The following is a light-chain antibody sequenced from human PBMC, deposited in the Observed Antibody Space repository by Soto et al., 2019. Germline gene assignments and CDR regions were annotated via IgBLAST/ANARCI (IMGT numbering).Light chain of an antibody. J-gene: IGLJ2*01. V-gene: IGLV1-40*01. CDR3: QSYDSSLSVV. CDR2: GNS. Sequence: QSVLTQPPSVSGAPGQRVTISCTGSSSNIGAGYDVHWYQQLPGTAPKLLIYGNSNRPSGVPDRFSGSKSGTTASLAITGGRAEDEANYYCQSYDSSLSVVFGGGTKLTVL. CDR1: SSNIGAGYD.